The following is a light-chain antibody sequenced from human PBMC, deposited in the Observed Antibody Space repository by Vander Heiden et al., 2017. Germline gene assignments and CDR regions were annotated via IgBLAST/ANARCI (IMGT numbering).Light chain of an antibody. CDR2: DAS. CDR1: QSISSW. J-gene: IGKJ1*01. V-gene: IGKV1-5*01. Sequence: DIQMTQSPSTLSASVGDRVTITCRASQSISSWLAWYQQKPGKAPKLQIYDASSLESGVPSRFSGSGSGTEFTLTISSLQPDDFATYYCQQDNSYSGTFGQGTKVEIK. CDR3: QQDNSYSGT.